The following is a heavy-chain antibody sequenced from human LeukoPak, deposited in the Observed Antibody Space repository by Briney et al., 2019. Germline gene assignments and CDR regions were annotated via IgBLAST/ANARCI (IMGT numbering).Heavy chain of an antibody. V-gene: IGHV1-18*01. CDR2: ISAYNGNT. Sequence: ASVKVSCKASGYTFTSYGISWVRQAPGQGLEWMGWISAYNGNTNYAQKLQGRVTMTTDTSTSTAYMELRSLRSDDTAVYYCARLGTRAVAGPRYYLDYWGQGTLVTVSS. D-gene: IGHD6-19*01. CDR3: ARLGTRAVAGPRYYLDY. J-gene: IGHJ4*02. CDR1: GYTFTSYG.